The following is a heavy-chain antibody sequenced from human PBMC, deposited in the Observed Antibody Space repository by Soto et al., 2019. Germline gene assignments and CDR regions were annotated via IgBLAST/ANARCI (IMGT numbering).Heavy chain of an antibody. CDR1: GGSFSGYY. J-gene: IGHJ6*03. D-gene: IGHD6-13*01. CDR2: INHSGST. Sequence: PSETLSLTCAVYGGSFSGYYWSWIRQPPGKGLEWIGEINHSGSTNYNPSLKSRVTISVDTSKNQFSLKLSSVTAADTAVYYCGRRQYSSSWGDYYYYMDVWGKGTTVTVSS. CDR3: GRRQYSSSWGDYYYYMDV. V-gene: IGHV4-34*01.